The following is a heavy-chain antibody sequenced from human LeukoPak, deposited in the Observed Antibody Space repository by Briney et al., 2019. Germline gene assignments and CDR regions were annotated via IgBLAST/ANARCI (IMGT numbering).Heavy chain of an antibody. Sequence: PGGPVNFSWEPPGLPFGRKTMNGARRPPGKGLNGVHNISGNSDTIYYADSVRGRFTISRDNAKNSLYLQMNSLRDEDTAVYYCARDNGMTSGWYAGRIDYYYGMDVWGQGTTVTVSS. V-gene: IGHV3-48*02. J-gene: IGHJ6*02. CDR1: GLPFGRKT. CDR3: ARDNGMTSGWYAGRIDYYYGMDV. D-gene: IGHD6-19*01. CDR2: ISGNSDTI.